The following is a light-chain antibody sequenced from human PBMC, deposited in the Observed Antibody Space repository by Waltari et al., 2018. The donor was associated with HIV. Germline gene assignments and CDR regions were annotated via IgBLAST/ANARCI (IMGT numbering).Light chain of an antibody. CDR3: SSYTGSSSVV. CDR1: SSEVGGYNY. CDR2: EVS. Sequence: QSALTQPASASGSPGQSITIPCTGASSEVGGYNYVSWYQQHPGKAPKLMIYEVSNRPSGVSNRFSGSKSGNTASLTISGLRAEDEADYYCSSYTGSSSVVFGGGTKLTVL. J-gene: IGLJ3*02. V-gene: IGLV2-14*01.